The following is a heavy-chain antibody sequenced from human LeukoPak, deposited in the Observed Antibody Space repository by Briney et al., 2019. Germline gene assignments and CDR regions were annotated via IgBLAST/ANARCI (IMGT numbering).Heavy chain of an antibody. CDR2: INHSGST. Sequence: SETLSLTCTVSGDSISSYYWSWIRQPPGKGLEWIGEINHSGSTNYNPSLKSRVTISVDTSKNQFSLKLGSVTAADTAVYYCARDLILYSYGPRTRFDYWGQGTLVTVSS. V-gene: IGHV4-34*01. D-gene: IGHD5-18*01. CDR3: ARDLILYSYGPRTRFDY. J-gene: IGHJ4*02. CDR1: GDSISSYY.